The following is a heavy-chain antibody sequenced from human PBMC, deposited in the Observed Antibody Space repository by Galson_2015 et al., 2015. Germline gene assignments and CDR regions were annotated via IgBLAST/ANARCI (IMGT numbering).Heavy chain of an antibody. V-gene: IGHV3-30*18. CDR2: ISYDGSNK. Sequence: SLRLSCAASGFTFSSYGMHWVRQAPGKGLEWVAVISYDGSNKYYADSVKGRFTISRDNSKNTLYLQMNSLRAEDTAVYYCAKDLRAEDPGHFDYWGQGTLVTVSS. J-gene: IGHJ4*02. D-gene: IGHD7-27*01. CDR3: AKDLRAEDPGHFDY. CDR1: GFTFSSYG.